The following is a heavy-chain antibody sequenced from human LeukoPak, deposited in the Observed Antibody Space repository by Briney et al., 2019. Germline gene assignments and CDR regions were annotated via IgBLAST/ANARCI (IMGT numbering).Heavy chain of an antibody. Sequence: GGSLRLSCAASGFTFDDYGMSWVRQAPGKGLEWVSGINWNGGSTGYADSVKGRFTISRDNAKNSLYLQMNSLRAEDTALYHCARDKEVRFQHAYYYYMDVWGRGTTVTVSS. CDR3: ARDKEVRFQHAYYYYMDV. J-gene: IGHJ6*03. CDR1: GFTFDDYG. CDR2: INWNGGST. D-gene: IGHD3-3*01. V-gene: IGHV3-20*01.